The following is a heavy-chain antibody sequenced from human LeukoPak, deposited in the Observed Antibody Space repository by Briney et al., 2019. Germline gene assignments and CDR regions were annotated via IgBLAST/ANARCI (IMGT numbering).Heavy chain of an antibody. V-gene: IGHV3-21*01. CDR2: ISSSSSYI. D-gene: IGHD1-26*01. J-gene: IGHJ4*02. CDR3: ARGGGSYYFDY. Sequence: PGGSLRLSCAVSGFTFSSYSMNWVRQAPGKGLEWVSSISSSSSYIYYADSVKGRFTISRDNAKNSLYLQMNSLRAEDTAVYYCARGGGSYYFDYWGQGTLVTVSS. CDR1: GFTFSSYS.